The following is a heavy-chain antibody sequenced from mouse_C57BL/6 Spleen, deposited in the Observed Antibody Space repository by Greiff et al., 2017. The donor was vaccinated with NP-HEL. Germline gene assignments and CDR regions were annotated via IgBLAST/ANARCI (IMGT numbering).Heavy chain of an antibody. CDR3: ERENGAVDRLRLPFAY. V-gene: IGHV1-69*01. J-gene: IGHJ3*01. CDR2: IDPSDSYT. CDR1: GYTFTSYW. D-gene: IGHD3-2*02. Sequence: QVQLQQPGAELVMPGASVKLSCKASGYTFTSYWMHWVKQRPGQGLEWIGEIDPSDSYTNYNQKFKGKSTLTVDKSSSTAYMQLSSLTSEDSAVYYCERENGAVDRLRLPFAYWGQGTLVTVSA.